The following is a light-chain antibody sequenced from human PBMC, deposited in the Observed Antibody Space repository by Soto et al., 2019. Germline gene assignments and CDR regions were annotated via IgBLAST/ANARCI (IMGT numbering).Light chain of an antibody. CDR1: QGISSY. J-gene: IGKJ2*01. CDR3: QQLNSYPPT. Sequence: IQLTRSPSSLSASVGDRVTVTCRASQGISSYLAWYQQQPGKAPKLLIYAASTLQRGVSSRFSGSGSGTDFTLTISSLQPEDFATYYCQQLNSYPPTFGQGTKLEIK. V-gene: IGKV1-9*01. CDR2: AAS.